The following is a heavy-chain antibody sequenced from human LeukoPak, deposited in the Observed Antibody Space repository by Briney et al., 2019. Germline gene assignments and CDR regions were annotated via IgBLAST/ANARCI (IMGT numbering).Heavy chain of an antibody. J-gene: IGHJ4*02. V-gene: IGHV3-23*01. CDR2: ISGSGGST. Sequence: GGSLRLSCAASGFTFSSYAMSWVRQAPGKGLEWVSAISGSGGSTYYADSVKGRFTISRDNSKNTLYLQMNSLRAEDTAVYYCARLPAYCSSTSCYFDYWGQGTLVTVSS. CDR1: GFTFSSYA. D-gene: IGHD2-2*01. CDR3: ARLPAYCSSTSCYFDY.